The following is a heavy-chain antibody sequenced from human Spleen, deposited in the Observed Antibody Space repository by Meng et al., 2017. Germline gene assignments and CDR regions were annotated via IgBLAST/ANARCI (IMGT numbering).Heavy chain of an antibody. J-gene: IGHJ4*02. CDR1: GFTFSDYY. Sequence: GESLKISCAASGFTFSDYYMSWIRQTPGKGLEWVGRIQSRTDGGTTDYAAPVKGRFTISRDDSKNTLFLQMNSLKTDDTGVYFCTTDPPLDSWGQGTLVTVSS. V-gene: IGHV3-15*01. CDR2: IQSRTDGGTT. CDR3: TTDPPLDS.